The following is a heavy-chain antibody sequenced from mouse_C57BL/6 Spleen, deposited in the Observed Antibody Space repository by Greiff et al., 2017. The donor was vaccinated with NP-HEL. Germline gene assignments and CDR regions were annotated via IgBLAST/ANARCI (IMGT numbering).Heavy chain of an antibody. CDR3: ARSGDGYYWFAY. V-gene: IGHV1-54*01. CDR2: INPGSGGT. D-gene: IGHD2-3*01. J-gene: IGHJ3*01. CDR1: GYAFTNYL. Sequence: QVQLQQSGAELVRPGTSVKVSCKASGYAFTNYLIEWVKQRPGQGLEWIGVINPGSGGTNYNEKFKGKATLTADKSSSTAYMQLSSLTSEDSAVYFCARSGDGYYWFAYWGQGTLVTVSA.